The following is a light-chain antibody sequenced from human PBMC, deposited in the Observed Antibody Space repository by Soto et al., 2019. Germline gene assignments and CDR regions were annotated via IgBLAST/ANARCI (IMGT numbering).Light chain of an antibody. Sequence: EIVMTQSPATLSVSPGERATLSCRASQSVGSTLAWYQQKVGQAPRLLIYDASARATGIPARFSGSGSGTEFTLTISSLQSEDFAVYYCQQYCSSPTWTFGQGTKVEIK. J-gene: IGKJ1*01. CDR2: DAS. CDR3: QQYCSSPTWT. CDR1: QSVGST. V-gene: IGKV3-15*01.